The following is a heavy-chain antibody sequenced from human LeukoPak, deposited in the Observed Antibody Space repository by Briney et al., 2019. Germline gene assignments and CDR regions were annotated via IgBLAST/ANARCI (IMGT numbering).Heavy chain of an antibody. CDR3: ARDRGMTTVTYYFDY. J-gene: IGHJ4*02. V-gene: IGHV1-18*01. D-gene: IGHD4-17*01. Sequence: PGASVKVSCKASGYTFTSYGISWVRQAPGQGLEWMGWISAYNGNTNYAQKLQGRVTMTTDTSTSTAYMELRSLRSDDTAVYYCARDRGMTTVTYYFDYWGQGTLVTVSS. CDR1: GYTFTSYG. CDR2: ISAYNGNT.